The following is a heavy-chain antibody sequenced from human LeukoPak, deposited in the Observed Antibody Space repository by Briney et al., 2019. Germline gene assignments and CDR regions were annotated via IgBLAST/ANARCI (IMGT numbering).Heavy chain of an antibody. V-gene: IGHV4-39*07. J-gene: IGHJ3*02. D-gene: IGHD3-22*01. CDR2: INHSGST. Sequence: PSETLSLTCTVSGGSISSNGYYWAWFRQPPGKGLEWIGEINHSGSTNYNPSLKSRVTISVDTSKNQSSLKLSSVTAADTAVYYCARDRHKYYYDSSGYYKPHDAFDIWGQGTMVTVSS. CDR3: ARDRHKYYYDSSGYYKPHDAFDI. CDR1: GGSISSNGYY.